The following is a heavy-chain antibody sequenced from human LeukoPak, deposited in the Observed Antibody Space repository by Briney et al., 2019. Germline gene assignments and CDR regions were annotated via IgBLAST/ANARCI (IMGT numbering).Heavy chain of an antibody. V-gene: IGHV3-53*01. CDR2: IYSGGST. CDR3: ARARNGPFDP. D-gene: IGHD2-8*01. CDR1: GFTVSSNY. J-gene: IGHJ5*02. Sequence: PGGSLRRSCAASGFTVSSNYMSWVRQAPGKGLEWVSVIYSGGSTYYAYSVKGRFTISRDNSKNTLYLQMNSLRAEDTAVYYCARARNGPFDPWGQGTLVTVSS.